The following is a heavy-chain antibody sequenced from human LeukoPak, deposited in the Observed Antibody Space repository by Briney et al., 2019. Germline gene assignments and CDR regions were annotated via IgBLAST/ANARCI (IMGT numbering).Heavy chain of an antibody. CDR1: GFTFSSYA. CDR2: ISSNGGST. V-gene: IGHV3-64*01. CDR3: ARGDGSSQWPPTFDY. Sequence: GGSLRLSCAASGFTFSSYAMHWVRQAPGKGLEYVSAISSNGGSTYYANSVKGRFTISRDNSKNTLYLQMGSLGAEDMAVYYCARGDGSSQWPPTFDYWGQGTLVTVSS. J-gene: IGHJ4*02. D-gene: IGHD1-26*01.